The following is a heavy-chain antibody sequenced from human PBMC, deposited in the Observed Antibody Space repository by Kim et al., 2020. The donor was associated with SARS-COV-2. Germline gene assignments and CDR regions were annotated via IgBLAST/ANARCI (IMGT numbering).Heavy chain of an antibody. CDR2: IYTSGST. D-gene: IGHD6-13*01. Sequence: SETLSLTCTVSGGSISSGSYYWSWIRQPAGKGLEWIGRIYTSGSTNYNPSLKSRVTISVDTSKNQFSLKLSSVTAADTAVYYCARGYSSSWYGSYYYYYYGMDVWGQGTTVTVSS. V-gene: IGHV4-61*02. CDR3: ARGYSSSWYGSYYYYYYGMDV. CDR1: GGSISSGSYY. J-gene: IGHJ6*02.